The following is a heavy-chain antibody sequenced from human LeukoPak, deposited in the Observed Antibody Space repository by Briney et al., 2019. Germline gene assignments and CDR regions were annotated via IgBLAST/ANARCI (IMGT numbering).Heavy chain of an antibody. CDR3: ARLKYGNNYFDY. D-gene: IGHD2/OR15-2a*01. J-gene: IGHJ4*02. Sequence: SGPALLKPTQTLTLTCTFSGFSLSTSGMRVSWIRQPPGKALEWLARIDWDDDKFYNSTLETRLTISKDTSKNQVVLTMTNMDPVDTATYYCARLKYGNNYFDYWGQGILVTVSS. CDR1: GFSLSTSGMR. CDR2: IDWDDDK. V-gene: IGHV2-70*04.